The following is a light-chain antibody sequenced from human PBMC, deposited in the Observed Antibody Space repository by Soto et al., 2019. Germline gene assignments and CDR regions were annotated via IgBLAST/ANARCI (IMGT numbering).Light chain of an antibody. J-gene: IGKJ4*01. Sequence: EIVLTQAPGTLSSSPGERATLSCRASQNLKFNSLAWYQQKPGQAPRLLIHGASNRATDIPDRFSGSGSGTDFTLTINRLEPEDYAVYFCQQYTSSPLTFGGGTKVEIK. CDR3: QQYTSSPLT. CDR1: QNLKFNS. CDR2: GAS. V-gene: IGKV3-20*01.